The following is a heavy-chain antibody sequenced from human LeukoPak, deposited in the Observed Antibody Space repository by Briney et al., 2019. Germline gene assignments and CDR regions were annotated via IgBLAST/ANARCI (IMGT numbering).Heavy chain of an antibody. CDR1: GYTFTSYY. D-gene: IGHD1-26*01. Sequence: ASVKVSCKASGYTFTSYYMHWVRQAPGQGLEWMGIINPSGGSTSYAQKFQGRVTMTRDTSTSTVYMELNSLRAEDTAVYYCARVGSGSYYPRWGQGTLVTVSS. CDR2: INPSGGST. J-gene: IGHJ4*02. CDR3: ARVGSGSYYPR. V-gene: IGHV1-46*01.